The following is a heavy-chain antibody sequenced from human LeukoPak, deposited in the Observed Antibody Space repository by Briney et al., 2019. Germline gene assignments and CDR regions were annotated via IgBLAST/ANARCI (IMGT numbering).Heavy chain of an antibody. Sequence: SETLSLTCTVSGGSISSYYWSWIRQPPGKGLEWIGYIYYSGSTNYNPSLKSRVTISVDASKNQFSLKLSSVTAADTAVYYCAREYGDSSRVSFDYWGQGTLVTVSS. V-gene: IGHV4-59*12. CDR3: AREYGDSSRVSFDY. CDR2: IYYSGST. CDR1: GGSISSYY. J-gene: IGHJ4*02. D-gene: IGHD4-17*01.